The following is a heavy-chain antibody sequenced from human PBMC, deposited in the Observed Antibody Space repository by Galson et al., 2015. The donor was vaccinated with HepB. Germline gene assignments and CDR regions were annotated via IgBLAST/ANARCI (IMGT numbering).Heavy chain of an antibody. J-gene: IGHJ4*02. D-gene: IGHD6-13*01. CDR1: AYTFTNYY. CDR3: ASGPGGAAAAGNYYFDY. CDR2: INPSGGST. V-gene: IGHV1-46*01. Sequence: SVKVSCKASAYTFTNYYIHWVRQAPGQGLEWMGIINPSGGSTIYAQSFQGRVTMTRDTSTSTVYMELSSLRSEDTAVYYCASGPGGAAAAGNYYFDYWGQGTLVTVSS.